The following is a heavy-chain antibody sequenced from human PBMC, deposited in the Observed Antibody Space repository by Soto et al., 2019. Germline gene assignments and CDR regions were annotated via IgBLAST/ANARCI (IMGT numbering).Heavy chain of an antibody. CDR1: GGTISSGDYY. Sequence: QVQLRESGPGLVKPSQTLSLTCTVSGGTISSGDYYWSWIRQPPGKGLEWIGYIYYSGSTYYNPSLKLRVTISVYTSEIQSALKLSSVTAADTAVYYCARVGRYCIRTGGYLGAYGMDVWGQGTTVTVSS. CDR3: ARVGRYCIRTGGYLGAYGMDV. V-gene: IGHV4-30-4*01. J-gene: IGHJ6*02. CDR2: IYYSGST. D-gene: IGHD2-2*01.